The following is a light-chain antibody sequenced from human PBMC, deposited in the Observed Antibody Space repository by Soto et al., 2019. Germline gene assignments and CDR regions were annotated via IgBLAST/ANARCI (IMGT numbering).Light chain of an antibody. Sequence: QSVLTQPASVSGSPGQSITISCTGTRTDVGGYNFVSWYQQHPGKAPKLIIYEVSNRPSGVSNRFSGSKSDNTASLTISGLQAEDEADYYCCSYTSSRAYVFGIGTKVTVL. CDR2: EVS. CDR3: CSYTSSRAYV. CDR1: RTDVGGYNF. J-gene: IGLJ1*01. V-gene: IGLV2-14*01.